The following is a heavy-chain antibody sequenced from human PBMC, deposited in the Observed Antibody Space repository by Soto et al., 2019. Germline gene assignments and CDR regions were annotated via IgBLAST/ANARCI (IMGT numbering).Heavy chain of an antibody. D-gene: IGHD6-13*01. CDR2: ISGSGGST. J-gene: IGHJ4*02. Sequence: PGGSLRLSCAASGFTFSSYAMSWVRQAPGKGLEWVSAISGSGGSTYYADSVKGRFTISRDNSKNTLYLQMNSLRAEDTAVYYCAKDTYPGIAAAGSFDYWGQGTLVTVSS. V-gene: IGHV3-23*01. CDR3: AKDTYPGIAAAGSFDY. CDR1: GFTFSSYA.